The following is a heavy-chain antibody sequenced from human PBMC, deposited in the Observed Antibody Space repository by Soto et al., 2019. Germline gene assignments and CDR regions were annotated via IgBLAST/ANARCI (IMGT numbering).Heavy chain of an antibody. J-gene: IGHJ4*02. CDR2: VYDNGRP. CDR3: ARGVGSSPPRY. V-gene: IGHV4-59*01. D-gene: IGHD3-9*01. CDR1: GGSISVYY. Sequence: KASETLSLTCTISGGSISVYYWSWIRQSPRQGLEWIGYVYDNGRPYYSPSLKSRVTISADTSKNQISLKLTSANAADTAVYYWARGVGSSPPRYWGRGTLVTVSS.